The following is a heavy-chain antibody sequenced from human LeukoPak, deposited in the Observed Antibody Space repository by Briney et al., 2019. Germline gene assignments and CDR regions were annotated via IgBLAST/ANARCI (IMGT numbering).Heavy chain of an antibody. V-gene: IGHV4-4*02. J-gene: IGHJ4*02. Sequence: SGTLSLTCAVSGGSISSSNWWSWVRQPPGKGLEWIEEIFHSRSTNYNPSLMSRVTISVDKSNNQFSLKLSSVTAADTAVYYCARDRDTAMVRPLDYWGQGTLVTVSS. CDR1: GGSISSSNW. CDR3: ARDRDTAMVRPLDY. CDR2: IFHSRST. D-gene: IGHD5-18*01.